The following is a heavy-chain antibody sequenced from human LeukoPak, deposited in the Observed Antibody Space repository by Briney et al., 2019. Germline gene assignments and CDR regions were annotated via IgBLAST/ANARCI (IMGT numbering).Heavy chain of an antibody. J-gene: IGHJ3*02. CDR1: GYSINSGDF. Sequence: SETLSLTCTVSGYSINSGDFWGWIRQPPGKGLEWIGEINHSGSTNYNPSLKSRVTISVDTSKNQFSLKLSSVTAADTAVYYCATYCGGDCYWPGAFDIWGQGTMVTVSS. CDR2: INHSGST. V-gene: IGHV4-38-2*02. D-gene: IGHD2-21*02. CDR3: ATYCGGDCYWPGAFDI.